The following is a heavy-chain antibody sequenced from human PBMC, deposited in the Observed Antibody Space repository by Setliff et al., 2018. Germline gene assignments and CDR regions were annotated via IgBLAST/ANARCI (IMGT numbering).Heavy chain of an antibody. Sequence: LSLTCTVSGGSFSTYYWSWIRQAPGKGLEWIGHVYYSGAANYNPSLKSRLEMSVDTSKRDFALRLSSVTAADTAVYYCARGGTYRYFDYWGQGALVTVSS. J-gene: IGHJ4*02. CDR3: ARGGTYRYFDY. CDR1: GGSFSTYY. V-gene: IGHV4-59*01. CDR2: VYYSGAA.